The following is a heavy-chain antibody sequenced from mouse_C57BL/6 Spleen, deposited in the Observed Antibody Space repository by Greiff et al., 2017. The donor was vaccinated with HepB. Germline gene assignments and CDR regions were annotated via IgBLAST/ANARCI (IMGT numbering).Heavy chain of an antibody. CDR1: GFNIKDYY. J-gene: IGHJ2*01. D-gene: IGHD2-5*01. CDR3: ARISNYEGEYYFDY. CDR2: IDPEDGET. Sequence: EVKLMESGAELVKPGASVKLSCTASGFNIKDYYMHWVKQRTEQGLEWIGRIDPEDGETKYAPKFQGKATITADTSSNTAYLQLSSLTSEDTAVYYCARISNYEGEYYFDYWGQGTTLTVSS. V-gene: IGHV14-2*01.